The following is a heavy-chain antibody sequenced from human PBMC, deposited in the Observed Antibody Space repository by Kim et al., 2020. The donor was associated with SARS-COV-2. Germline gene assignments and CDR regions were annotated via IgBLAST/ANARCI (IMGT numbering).Heavy chain of an antibody. CDR1: GGSFSGYY. CDR2: INHSGST. V-gene: IGHV4-34*01. CDR3: ARGKSGWYDY. J-gene: IGHJ4*02. D-gene: IGHD6-19*01. Sequence: SETLSLTCAVYGGSFSGYYWSWIRQPPGKGLEWIGEINHSGSTNYNPSLKSRVTISVDTSKNQFSLKLSSVTAADTAVYYCARGKSGWYDYWGQGTLVTV.